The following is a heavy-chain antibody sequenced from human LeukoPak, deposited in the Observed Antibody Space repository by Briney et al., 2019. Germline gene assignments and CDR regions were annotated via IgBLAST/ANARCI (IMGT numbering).Heavy chain of an antibody. D-gene: IGHD3-16*02. CDR1: GGTFSSYA. J-gene: IGHJ4*02. Sequence: SVRVSCKASGGTFSSYAISWVRQAPGQGLEWMGGIIPIFGTANYAQKFQGRVTITADESTSTAYMELSSLRSEDTAVYYCARADYDYVWGSYRYSGFDYWGQGTLVTVSS. CDR3: ARADYDYVWGSYRYSGFDY. CDR2: IIPIFGTA. V-gene: IGHV1-69*13.